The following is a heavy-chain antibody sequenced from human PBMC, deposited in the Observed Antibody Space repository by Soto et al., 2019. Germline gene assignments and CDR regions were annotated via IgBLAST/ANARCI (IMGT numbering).Heavy chain of an antibody. CDR3: ARDRHGYLSYPVAGKWAYNWSDP. CDR2: INPNSGGT. CDR1: GYTFTGYY. J-gene: IGHJ5*02. V-gene: IGHV1-2*04. D-gene: IGHD6-19*01. Sequence: QVQLVQSGAEVKKPGASVKVSCKASGYTFTGYYMHWVRQAPGQGLEWMGWINPNSGGTNYAQKFQGWVTMTRDTSISTAYMELSRLRSDDTAVYYCARDRHGYLSYPVAGKWAYNWSDPWGQGTLVTVSS.